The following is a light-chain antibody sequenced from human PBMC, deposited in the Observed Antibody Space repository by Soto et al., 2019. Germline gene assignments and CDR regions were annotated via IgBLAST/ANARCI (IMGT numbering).Light chain of an antibody. CDR2: DAY. J-gene: IGKJ5*01. Sequence: PGERATLSCRASQTVSSNYLAWYQQKPGQAPRLLIYDAYNRATGIPPRFSGSGSGTDFTLTISSLEPEDSAVYYCQQRHMWPITFGQGTRLEL. CDR1: QTVSSNY. CDR3: QQRHMWPIT. V-gene: IGKV3-11*01.